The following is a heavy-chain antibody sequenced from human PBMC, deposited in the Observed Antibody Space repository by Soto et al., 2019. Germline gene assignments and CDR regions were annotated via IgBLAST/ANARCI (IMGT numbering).Heavy chain of an antibody. CDR3: ARDSNRRITGTSDY. CDR2: IIPIFGTA. J-gene: IGHJ4*02. CDR1: GGTFSSYA. V-gene: IGHV1-69*13. Sequence: SVKVSCKASGGTFSSYAISWVRQAPGQGLEWMGGIIPIFGTANYAQKFQGRVTITADESTSTAYMELSSLRSEDTAVYYCARDSNRRITGTSDYWGQGTPVTVSS. D-gene: IGHD1-7*01.